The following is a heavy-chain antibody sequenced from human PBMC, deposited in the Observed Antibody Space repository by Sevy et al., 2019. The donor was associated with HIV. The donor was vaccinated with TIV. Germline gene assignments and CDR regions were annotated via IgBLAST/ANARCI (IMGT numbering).Heavy chain of an antibody. Sequence: ASVKVSCKASGYTFTSYGISWVRQAPGQGLEWMGWISAYNGNTNYAQKLQGRVTMTTDTSTSTAYMELRSLRSDDTAVYYSARDSPIGVVVPAAMGWFDPWGQGTLVTVSS. D-gene: IGHD2-2*01. CDR2: ISAYNGNT. CDR1: GYTFTSYG. J-gene: IGHJ5*02. V-gene: IGHV1-18*01. CDR3: ARDSPIGVVVPAAMGWFDP.